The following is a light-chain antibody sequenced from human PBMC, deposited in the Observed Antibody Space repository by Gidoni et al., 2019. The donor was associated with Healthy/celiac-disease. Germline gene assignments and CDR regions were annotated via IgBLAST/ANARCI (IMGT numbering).Light chain of an antibody. CDR2: DAS. CDR3: QQRSNWPLMYT. J-gene: IGKJ2*01. V-gene: IGKV3-11*01. Sequence: EIVLTQSPATLSLSPGERATLSCRASQSVSSYLAWYKQKPGQAPRLLIYDASNRATGIPARFSGSGSGTDFTLTIRSLEPEDFAVYYCQQRSNWPLMYTFGQGTKLEIK. CDR1: QSVSSY.